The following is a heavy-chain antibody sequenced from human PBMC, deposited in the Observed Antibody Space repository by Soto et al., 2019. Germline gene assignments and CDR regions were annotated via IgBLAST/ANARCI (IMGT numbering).Heavy chain of an antibody. Sequence: PSETLSLTCAVSGGSISSGGYSWSWIRQPPGKGLEWIGYIYHSGSTYYNPSLKSRVTISVDRSKNQFSLELSSVTAADTAVYYCARGEQLVQFWFDPWGQGTLVTVSS. V-gene: IGHV4-30-2*01. CDR2: IYHSGST. D-gene: IGHD6-6*01. J-gene: IGHJ5*02. CDR1: GGSISSGGYS. CDR3: ARGEQLVQFWFDP.